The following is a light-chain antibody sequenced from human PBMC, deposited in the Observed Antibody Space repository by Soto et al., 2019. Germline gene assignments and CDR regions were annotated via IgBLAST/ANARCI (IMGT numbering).Light chain of an antibody. CDR3: QQYNHWPLYT. V-gene: IGKV3-15*01. Sequence: EIVMTQSPATLSVSPGERATLSCRASQSIGSNLAWYQQKPGQAPRLLMYSASTRATGVPARFSGSGSGTEFTLTIISLQSEDFAVYSCQQYNHWPLYTFGQGTKLEIK. CDR1: QSIGSN. CDR2: SAS. J-gene: IGKJ2*01.